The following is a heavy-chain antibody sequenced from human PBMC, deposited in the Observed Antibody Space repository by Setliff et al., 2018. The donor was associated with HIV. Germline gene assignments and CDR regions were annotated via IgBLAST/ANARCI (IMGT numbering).Heavy chain of an antibody. V-gene: IGHV1-69*13. Sequence: SVKVSCKASGYTFTGYYMHWVRQAPGQGLEWMGGIIPIFGTANYAQKFQGRVTITADESTSTVYMELRSLKSDDTAIYFCASGMRWDTAMGDAFDIWGQGTMVTVSS. J-gene: IGHJ3*02. CDR2: IIPIFGTA. CDR1: GYTFTGYY. D-gene: IGHD5-18*01. CDR3: ASGMRWDTAMGDAFDI.